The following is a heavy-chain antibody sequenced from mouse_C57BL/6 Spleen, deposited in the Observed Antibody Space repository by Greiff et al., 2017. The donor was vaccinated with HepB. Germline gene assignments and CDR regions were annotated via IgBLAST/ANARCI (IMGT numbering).Heavy chain of an antibody. Sequence: QVQLQQPGAELVKPGASVKMSCKASGYTFTSYWITWVKQRPGQGLEWIGDIYPGSGSTNYNEKFKSKATLTVDKSSSTAYMQLSSLTSEDSAVYYCARCSSGPYYFDYWGQGTTLTVSS. D-gene: IGHD3-2*02. J-gene: IGHJ2*01. CDR3: ARCSSGPYYFDY. V-gene: IGHV1-55*01. CDR2: IYPGSGST. CDR1: GYTFTSYW.